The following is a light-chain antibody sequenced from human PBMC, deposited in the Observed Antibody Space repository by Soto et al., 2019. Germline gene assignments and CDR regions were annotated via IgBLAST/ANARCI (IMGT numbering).Light chain of an antibody. CDR1: QSISSR. Sequence: DIKMTQSPSTLSGSVGDRVTLTCRASQSISSRLAWYQQKPGKAPNLLIYDASSLERGVPSRFSGSGSGTEFTLTISSLQPEDFATYFCQQLNTYSSFGGGTKVDIK. CDR3: QQLNTYSS. CDR2: DAS. V-gene: IGKV1-5*01. J-gene: IGKJ4*01.